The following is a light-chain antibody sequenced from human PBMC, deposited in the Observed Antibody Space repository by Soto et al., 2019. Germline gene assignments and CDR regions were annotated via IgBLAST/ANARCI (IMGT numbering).Light chain of an antibody. CDR3: QQYKDWPTT. CDR2: GAS. Sequence: EIVLTQSPATLSLSPGERATLSCRASQSISNNLAWYQQRPGQSPRLLIFGASIRADGIPARFSGSGSGTEFTLTIDSLQSEDFALYYCQQYKDWPTTFGQGTKVDIK. V-gene: IGKV3-15*01. CDR1: QSISNN. J-gene: IGKJ1*01.